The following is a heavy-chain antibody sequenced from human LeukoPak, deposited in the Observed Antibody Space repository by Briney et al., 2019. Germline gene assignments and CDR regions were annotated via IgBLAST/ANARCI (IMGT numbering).Heavy chain of an antibody. D-gene: IGHD5-18*01. CDR1: GFTFSSYG. CDR2: ISGSGGST. Sequence: PGGSLRLSCAASGFTFSSYGMSWVRQAPGKGLEWVSAISGSGGSTYYVDSVKGRFTISRDNSKNTLYLQMNSLRAEDTAVYYCARDHKGYSYGYRRGYSDYYYMDVWGKGTTVTVSS. V-gene: IGHV3-23*01. J-gene: IGHJ6*03. CDR3: ARDHKGYSYGYRRGYSDYYYMDV.